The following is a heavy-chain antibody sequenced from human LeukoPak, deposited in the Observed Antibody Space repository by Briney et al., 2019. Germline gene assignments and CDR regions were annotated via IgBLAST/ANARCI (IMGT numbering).Heavy chain of an antibody. D-gene: IGHD3-3*01. V-gene: IGHV4-34*01. CDR1: GGSFSGYY. CDR3: ARGRTRGRITIFGVAEYDY. CDR2: INHSGST. Sequence: SETLSLTCAVYGGSFSGYYWSWIRQPPGKGLEWIGEINHSGSTNYNPSLKSRVTISVDTSKNQFSLKLSSVTAADTAVYYCARGRTRGRITIFGVAEYDYWGQGTLVTVSS. J-gene: IGHJ4*02.